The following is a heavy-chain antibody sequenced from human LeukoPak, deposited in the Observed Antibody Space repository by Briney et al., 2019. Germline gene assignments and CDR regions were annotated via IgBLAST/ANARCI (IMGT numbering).Heavy chain of an antibody. Sequence: GESLKISCKGSGYSFTSYWIGLVRQMPGKGLEWMGIIYPGDSDTRYSPSFQGQVTISADKSISTAYLQWSSLKASDTAMYYCARLSGFLEMATIPHFDYWGQGTLVTVSS. J-gene: IGHJ4*02. CDR3: ARLSGFLEMATIPHFDY. V-gene: IGHV5-51*01. CDR1: GYSFTSYW. CDR2: IYPGDSDT. D-gene: IGHD5-24*01.